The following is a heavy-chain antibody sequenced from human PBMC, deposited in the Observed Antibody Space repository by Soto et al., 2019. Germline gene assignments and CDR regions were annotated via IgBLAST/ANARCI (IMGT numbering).Heavy chain of an antibody. V-gene: IGHV3-33*01. Sequence: QVQLVESGGGVVQPGRSLRLSCAASGFTFSSYGMHWVRQAPGKGLEWVAVIWYDGSNKYYADSVKGRFTISRDNSKNPLYLQMNILRAEDTAVYYCARNPPYYYGSGSYYRHYYYGMDVWGQGPTVTVSS. CDR3: ARNPPYYYGSGSYYRHYYYGMDV. J-gene: IGHJ6*02. CDR2: IWYDGSNK. D-gene: IGHD3-10*01. CDR1: GFTFSSYG.